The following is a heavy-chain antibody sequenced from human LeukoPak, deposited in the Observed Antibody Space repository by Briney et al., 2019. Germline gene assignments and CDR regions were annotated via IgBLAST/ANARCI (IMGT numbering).Heavy chain of an antibody. Sequence: ASVKVSCKASGYTFTSYEINWVRQATGRGLEWMGWMNPHTGNTGYAQKFQGRATMTRNTSISTAYMELSSLRVEDTAVYYCARGSGWVTRDRVLDPWGQGTLVTVSS. J-gene: IGHJ5*02. CDR2: MNPHTGNT. CDR1: GYTFTSYE. V-gene: IGHV1-8*01. D-gene: IGHD6-19*01. CDR3: ARGSGWVTRDRVLDP.